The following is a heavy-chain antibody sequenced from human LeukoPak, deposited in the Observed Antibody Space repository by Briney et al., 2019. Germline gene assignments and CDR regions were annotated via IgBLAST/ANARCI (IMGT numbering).Heavy chain of an antibody. CDR2: IKEDDSEI. CDR3: AELGITMIGGV. Sequence: GGSLRLSYAASGFLFNKYWMTWVRQAPGKGLEWVANIKEDDSEIYYVDSVKGRFTISRDNSKNTLYLQMNSLRAEDTAVYYCAELGITMIGGVWGKGTTVTISS. D-gene: IGHD3-10*02. CDR1: GFLFNKYW. V-gene: IGHV3-7*01. J-gene: IGHJ6*04.